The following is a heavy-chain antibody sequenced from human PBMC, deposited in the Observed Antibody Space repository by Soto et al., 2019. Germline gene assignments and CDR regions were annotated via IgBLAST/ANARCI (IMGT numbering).Heavy chain of an antibody. CDR3: ARVHKHPSTSWETYYFDY. D-gene: IGHD2-2*01. V-gene: IGHV4-31*03. CDR1: GGSISSGGYY. Sequence: SETLSLTCTVSGGSISSGGYYWSWIRQHPGKGLEWIGYIYYSGSTYYNPSLKSRVTISVDTSKNQFSLKLSSVTAADTAVYYCARVHKHPSTSWETYYFDYWGQGTLVTSPQ. J-gene: IGHJ4*02. CDR2: IYYSGST.